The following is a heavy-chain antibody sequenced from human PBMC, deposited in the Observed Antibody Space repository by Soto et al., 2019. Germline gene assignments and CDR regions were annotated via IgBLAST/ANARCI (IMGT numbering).Heavy chain of an antibody. CDR3: AREAFGVQASWFDP. Sequence: QIQLVQSGSEVRMPGAAVQVSCKASGYIFTTYSITWVRQAPGQGLEWMGWVSASNGKTNYAQKFEDRVTMTTDTSTTTAYMELRSLRSDDTAVYDCAREAFGVQASWFDPWGQGTLVTVSS. J-gene: IGHJ5*02. V-gene: IGHV1-18*01. CDR1: GYIFTTYS. D-gene: IGHD3-10*01. CDR2: VSASNGKT.